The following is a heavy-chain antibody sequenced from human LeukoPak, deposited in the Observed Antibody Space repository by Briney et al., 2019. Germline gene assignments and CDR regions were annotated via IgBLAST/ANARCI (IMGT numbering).Heavy chain of an antibody. J-gene: IGHJ4*02. CDR1: SGSFISFY. CDR3: ASCSSSWLCPDL. Sequence: MASETLSLTCTVSSGSFISFYGSWDRQPPGKGLEWIGYIYYSGHTDYNRSLKSGVNISVATYKNQFSLKLSSVTVADTAVYYCASCSSSWLCPDLWGQGTLVTVSS. V-gene: IGHV4-59*12. CDR2: IYYSGHT. D-gene: IGHD6-13*01.